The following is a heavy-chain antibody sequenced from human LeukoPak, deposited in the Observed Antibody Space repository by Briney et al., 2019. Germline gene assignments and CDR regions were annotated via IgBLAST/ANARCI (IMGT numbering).Heavy chain of an antibody. CDR1: GFTVSSNY. V-gene: IGHV3-66*01. J-gene: IGHJ4*02. CDR3: ARVPRSSGWTYFDY. D-gene: IGHD6-19*01. CDR2: IYSGGST. Sequence: GGSLRLSCAASGFTVSSNYMSWVRQAPGKGLEWVSVIYSGGSTYYADSVKGRFTISRDNSKNTLYLQMNSPRAEDTAVYYCARVPRSSGWTYFDYWGQGTLVTVSS.